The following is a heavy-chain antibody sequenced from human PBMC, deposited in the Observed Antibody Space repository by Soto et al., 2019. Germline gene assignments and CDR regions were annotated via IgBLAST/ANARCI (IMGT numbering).Heavy chain of an antibody. J-gene: IGHJ4*01. Sequence: GASVKVSCKASGYTFTNFGISWVRQAPGQGLEWMGWISAYNGNTNYAQNFQGRVTMTTDTSTSTAYMELRSLRSDDTAVYYCVRDCPIGSTFSGYDGIDYWG. D-gene: IGHD5-12*01. CDR2: ISAYNGNT. CDR1: GYTFTNFG. CDR3: VRDCPIGSTFSGYDGIDY. V-gene: IGHV1-18*01.